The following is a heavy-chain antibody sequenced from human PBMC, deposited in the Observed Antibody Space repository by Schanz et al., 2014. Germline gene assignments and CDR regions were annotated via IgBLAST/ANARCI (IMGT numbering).Heavy chain of an antibody. CDR1: GYTLTAYY. J-gene: IGHJ3*02. CDR3: VFDRDDDYDI. CDR2: IYLSDGST. V-gene: IGHV1-46*01. D-gene: IGHD5-12*01. Sequence: QVQLVQSGSELKKPGASVKVSCKASGYTLTAYYIHWVRQAPGQGLGWMERIYLSDGSTRYAQKFQGRVTVTRDTSKTAVYMQMSSLIAEDTAVYYCVFDRDDDYDIWGQGTTVTVSS.